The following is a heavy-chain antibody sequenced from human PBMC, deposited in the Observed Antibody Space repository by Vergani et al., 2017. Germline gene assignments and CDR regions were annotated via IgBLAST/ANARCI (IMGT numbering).Heavy chain of an antibody. CDR1: GDSIISRSYY. CDR2: IYNSGNG. J-gene: IGHJ2*01. V-gene: IGHV4-39*01. D-gene: IGHD3-16*01. CDR3: ASGKYYSXSTSHFRGRYFDV. Sequence: QMQLQESGPGLVKASETLCLTCTVSGDSIISRSYYWGWIRQPPGKGLEWIGSIYNSGNGDSSSSLKSRVTISADTSKNQFSLRLTSMTAADTAVYYCASGKYYSXSTSHFRGRYFDVWGRGTLVTVPS.